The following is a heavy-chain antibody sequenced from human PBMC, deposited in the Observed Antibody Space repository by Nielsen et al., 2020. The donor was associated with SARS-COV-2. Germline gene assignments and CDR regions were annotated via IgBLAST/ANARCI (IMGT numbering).Heavy chain of an antibody. CDR3: TRVNPISSSWFDALDI. D-gene: IGHD6-13*01. CDR1: GFTLSDSA. Sequence: GESLKISCAASGFTLSDSAMHWVRQASGKGLEWVGRIRSKANNYATSYTAPVKGRFTISRDDSKNTAYLQMNSLKTEDTAVYFCTRVNPISSSWFDALDIWGKGTMVTVSS. J-gene: IGHJ3*02. CDR2: IRSKANNYAT. V-gene: IGHV3-73*01.